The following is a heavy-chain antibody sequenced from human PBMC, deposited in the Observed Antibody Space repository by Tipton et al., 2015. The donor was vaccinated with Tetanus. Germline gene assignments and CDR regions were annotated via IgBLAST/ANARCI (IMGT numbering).Heavy chain of an antibody. Sequence: TLSLTCAVSGGSFSSFYWSWIRQPPGKGLEWIGEINHRGGTSYTPSLKSRVTISVDTSKNQFSLNISSVTAADTAVYFCARVLRYSTRGGWDDAFDIWGQGTMVTVSS. D-gene: IGHD2-8*02. CDR1: GGSFSSFY. V-gene: IGHV4-34*01. J-gene: IGHJ3*02. CDR3: ARVLRYSTRGGWDDAFDI. CDR2: INHRGGT.